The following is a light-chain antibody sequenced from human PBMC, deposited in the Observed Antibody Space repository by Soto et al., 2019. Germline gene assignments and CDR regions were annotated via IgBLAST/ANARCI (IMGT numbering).Light chain of an antibody. CDR3: AAWDDSLNASYV. CDR1: SSNIGSNT. CDR2: SNN. Sequence: QSVLTQPPSASGTPGQRVTISCSGSSSNIGSNTVNWYQQLPGTAPKLVIYSNNQRPSGVPDRFSGSKSGTSASLAISGLQSEDEADYYCAAWDDSLNASYVFGTGTKLTVL. J-gene: IGLJ1*01. V-gene: IGLV1-44*01.